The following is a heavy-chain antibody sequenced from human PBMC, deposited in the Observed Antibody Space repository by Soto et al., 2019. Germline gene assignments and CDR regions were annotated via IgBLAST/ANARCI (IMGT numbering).Heavy chain of an antibody. V-gene: IGHV3-48*02. D-gene: IGHD6-13*01. CDR2: ISFSGSNI. Sequence: EVQLVESGGVLVQPGGSLRLSCVASGFTFSSYSMNWVRQAPGKGLEWISHISFSGSNIYYAESVKGRFTISRDNAKNSLYLQMNSLRDDDTAVYYCAKDSSSSWFPYWGQGNLVTVSS. CDR1: GFTFSSYS. J-gene: IGHJ4*02. CDR3: AKDSSSSWFPY.